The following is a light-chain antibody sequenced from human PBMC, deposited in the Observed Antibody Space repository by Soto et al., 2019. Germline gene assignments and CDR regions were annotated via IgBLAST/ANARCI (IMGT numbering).Light chain of an antibody. J-gene: IGKJ1*01. CDR1: QSVSSY. V-gene: IGKV3-11*01. CDR2: DAS. Sequence: EIVLTQSPATLSLSPGERATLSCRASQSVSSYLAWYQQKPGQAPKLLIYDASNRATGIPPRFSGSGSGTNFTLIISSLEPEDFAVYYCQQRSRTFGQGTKLEIK. CDR3: QQRSRT.